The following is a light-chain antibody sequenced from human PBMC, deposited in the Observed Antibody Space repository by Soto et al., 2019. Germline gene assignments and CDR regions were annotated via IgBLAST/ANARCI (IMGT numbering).Light chain of an antibody. CDR3: MQSTQLPPT. CDR2: EVS. V-gene: IGKV2D-29*02. J-gene: IGKJ5*01. Sequence: DLVMTQTPLSLSVAPGQPPSISCKSGQSLLHITGETFLFWYIQKXGQSPQXLIYEVSTRVSGVPDRFSGRGSGTEFTLEISRVETDDVGIYYCMQSTQLPPTFGQGTRLEIK. CDR1: QSLLHITGETF.